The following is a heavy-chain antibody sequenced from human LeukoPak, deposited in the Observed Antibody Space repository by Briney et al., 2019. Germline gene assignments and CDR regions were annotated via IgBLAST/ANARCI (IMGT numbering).Heavy chain of an antibody. CDR1: GDSMSNGSC. J-gene: IGHJ3*02. CDR3: AKVTILLPRGAFDI. CDR2: ISGSGGST. D-gene: IGHD1-1*01. V-gene: IGHV3-23*01. Sequence: PSETLSLTCTVSGDSMSNGSCYWSWLRQAPGKGLEWVSAISGSGGSTYYADSVKGRFTISRDNSKNTLYLQMNSLRAEDTAVYYCAKVTILLPRGAFDIWGQGTMVTVSS.